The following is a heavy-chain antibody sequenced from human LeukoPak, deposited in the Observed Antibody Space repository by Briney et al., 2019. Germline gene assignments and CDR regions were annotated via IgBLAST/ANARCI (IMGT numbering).Heavy chain of an antibody. CDR1: GFTFSSYW. J-gene: IGHJ4*02. CDR3: ASWVGRDN. Sequence: GVSLRLSCAASGFTFSSYWTTWFRQGPGKRLEWVANINQDGSAKYYVDSVKGRFTVSRDNAETSVFLQMNSLRNEDTAVYFCASWVGRDNWGQGTLVTVSS. V-gene: IGHV3-7*01. CDR2: INQDGSAK. D-gene: IGHD1-26*01.